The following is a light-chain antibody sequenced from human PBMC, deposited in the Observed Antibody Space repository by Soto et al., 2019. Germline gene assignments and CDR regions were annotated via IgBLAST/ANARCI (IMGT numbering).Light chain of an antibody. CDR3: QQYNTWPPVLWT. CDR1: QSLNSN. J-gene: IGKJ1*01. V-gene: IGKV3-15*01. CDR2: GTS. Sequence: EILMTQSPATLSVSPGERATLSCTASQSLNSNLAWYQQKPGQAPRLLIYGTSTRATGIPARFSGSGSGTEFTLTISSLQSEDFAVYYCQQYNTWPPVLWTFGQGTKVEIE.